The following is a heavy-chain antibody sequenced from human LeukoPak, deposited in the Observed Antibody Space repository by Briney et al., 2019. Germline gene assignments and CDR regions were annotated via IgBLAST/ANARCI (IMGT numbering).Heavy chain of an antibody. V-gene: IGHV3-7*01. J-gene: IGHJ4*02. D-gene: IGHD3-22*01. CDR1: GFTVSSNY. CDR2: IEQDGSVK. CDR3: ARVRSGYYMDY. Sequence: QPGGSLRLSCAASGFTVSSNYMSWVRQAPGKGLEWVANIEQDGSVKYYVDSVKGRFTISRDNAKDSLYLQMNSLRADDTAVYYCARVRSGYYMDYWGQGTLVTVSS.